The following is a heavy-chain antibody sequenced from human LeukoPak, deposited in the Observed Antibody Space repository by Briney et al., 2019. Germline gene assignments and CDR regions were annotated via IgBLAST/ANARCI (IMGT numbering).Heavy chain of an antibody. CDR1: GGSISSYY. Sequence: SETLSLTCTVSGGSISSYYWSWIRQSPGKGLEWIGYIYYSGTTNYNPSLKSRITISLDTSKNQFSLELSSATAADTALYYCARVRNARVRYFDYWGQGTLVTVSS. D-gene: IGHD4-17*01. V-gene: IGHV4-59*01. CDR3: ARVRNARVRYFDY. CDR2: IYYSGTT. J-gene: IGHJ4*02.